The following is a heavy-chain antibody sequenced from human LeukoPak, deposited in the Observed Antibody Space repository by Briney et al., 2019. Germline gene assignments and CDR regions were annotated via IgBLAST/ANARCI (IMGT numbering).Heavy chain of an antibody. CDR3: ARDHYGVQYYY. CDR2: TTNKANSYTT. V-gene: IGHV3-72*01. J-gene: IGHJ4*02. CDR1: GFNFNTYW. Sequence: GGSLRLSCAASGFNFNTYWMSWVRQAPGKGLEWVGRTTNKANSYTTEYAASVKGRFTISRDDSKNSLYLQMNSLKTEDTAVYYCARDHYGVQYYYWGQGTLVTVSS. D-gene: IGHD4-17*01.